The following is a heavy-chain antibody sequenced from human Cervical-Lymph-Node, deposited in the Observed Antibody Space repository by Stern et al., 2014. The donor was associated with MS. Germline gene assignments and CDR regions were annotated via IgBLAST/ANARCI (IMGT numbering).Heavy chain of an antibody. CDR3: ARQSFGDLFDY. J-gene: IGHJ4*02. CDR1: GGSVSSSVYY. D-gene: IGHD4-17*01. V-gene: IGHV4-39*01. CDR2: ILSCGSP. Sequence: QVQLQESGPGLVKPSETLSLTCGVSGGSVSSSVYYWSWIRQPTGKGLEWLGVILSCGSPYSNAPLQSRVTGSVYPSKTDFSLTLTPVTAADTALYFCARQSFGDLFDYWGQGTLVTVSS.